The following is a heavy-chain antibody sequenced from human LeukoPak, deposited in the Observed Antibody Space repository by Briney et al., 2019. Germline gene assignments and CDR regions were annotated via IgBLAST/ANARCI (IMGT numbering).Heavy chain of an antibody. D-gene: IGHD3-10*01. CDR2: IFSRGNT. J-gene: IGHJ4*02. Sequence: SETLSLTCTVSGDSISNYYWSWIRQPPGKGLEWIGYIFSRGNTNYNPSLQSRVTISVDPSKKQISLKLRSVTAADAAVYYCARAASYFYGSGIDSWGQGTQVIVSS. CDR1: GDSISNYY. V-gene: IGHV4-59*12. CDR3: ARAASYFYGSGIDS.